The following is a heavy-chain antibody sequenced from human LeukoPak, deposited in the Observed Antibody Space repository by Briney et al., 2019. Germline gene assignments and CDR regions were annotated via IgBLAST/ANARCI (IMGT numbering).Heavy chain of an antibody. D-gene: IGHD6-13*01. CDR2: ISYHGSNK. J-gene: IGHJ4*02. V-gene: IGHV3-30*04. CDR3: ARDRSIAAGGAFDY. Sequence: PGGSLRLSCAASGFTFSSYAMHWVRQAPGKGLEWVAVISYHGSNKYYADSVKGRFTISRDNSKNTLYLQMNSLRAEDTAVYYCARDRSIAAGGAFDYWGQGTLVSV. CDR1: GFTFSSYA.